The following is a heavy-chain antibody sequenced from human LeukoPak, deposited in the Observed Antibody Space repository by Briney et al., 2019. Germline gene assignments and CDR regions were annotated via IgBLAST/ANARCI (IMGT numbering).Heavy chain of an antibody. J-gene: IGHJ4*02. CDR3: ARQNDFRLDY. D-gene: IGHD3-3*01. CDR1: GSTFSSYW. V-gene: IGHV5-51*01. Sequence: GESLKISCQGSGSTFSSYWIGWVRQLPGKGLEWMGIIYPGDSDTRYSPSLQGQVTISVDTSIGTAYLQWSSLKASDTAIYYCARQNDFRLDYWGQGTLVTVSS. CDR2: IYPGDSDT.